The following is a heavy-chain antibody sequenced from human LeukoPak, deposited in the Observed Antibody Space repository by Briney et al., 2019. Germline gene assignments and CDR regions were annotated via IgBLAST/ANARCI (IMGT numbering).Heavy chain of an antibody. J-gene: IGHJ4*02. V-gene: IGHV1-2*02. CDR1: GYTFTGYY. D-gene: IGHD3-22*01. Sequence: ASVKVSCKASGYTFTGYYMHWVRQAPGQGLEWMGWINPNSGGTNYAQKFQGRVTMTRDTSISTAYMELSRLRSDDTAVYYCARDYDSRVGGYYFDYWGQGTLVTVSS. CDR2: INPNSGGT. CDR3: ARDYDSRVGGYYFDY.